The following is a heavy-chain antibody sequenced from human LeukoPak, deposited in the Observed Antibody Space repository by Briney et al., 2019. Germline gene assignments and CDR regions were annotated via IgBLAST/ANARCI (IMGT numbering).Heavy chain of an antibody. D-gene: IGHD3-10*01. J-gene: IGHJ3*02. V-gene: IGHV4-34*01. CDR1: GGSFSGYY. CDR3: ARSLYYYGSDSFDI. Sequence: PSETLSLTCAVYGGSFSGYYWSWVRQPPGKGLEWIGEINHSGSTNYNPSLKSGVTISVDTSKNQCSLRLRSVTAADTAVYYCARSLYYYGSDSFDIWGRGTMVTVSS. CDR2: INHSGST.